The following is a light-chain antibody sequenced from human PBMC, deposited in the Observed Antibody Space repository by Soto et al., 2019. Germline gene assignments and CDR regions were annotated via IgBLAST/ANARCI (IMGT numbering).Light chain of an antibody. CDR3: QQADTFPIT. CDR1: QGINIF. CDR2: AAS. Sequence: DIQLTQSPSFLSASVGDRVTITCRASQGINIFLAWFQQKPGKAPNLLIYAASSLQSGVPSRFSGSGFGTDFTLTISSLQPEDSAIYYCQQADTFPITFGQGTRLEI. V-gene: IGKV1-9*01. J-gene: IGKJ5*01.